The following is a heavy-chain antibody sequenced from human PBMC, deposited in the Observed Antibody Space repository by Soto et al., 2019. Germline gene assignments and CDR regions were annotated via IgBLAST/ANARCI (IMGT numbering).Heavy chain of an antibody. J-gene: IGHJ4*02. V-gene: IGHV1-69*08. D-gene: IGHD6-19*01. CDR2: IIPILGIA. CDR1: GGTFSSYT. CDR3: ARDPWVAVAY. Sequence: QVQLVQSGAEVKKPGSSVKVSCKASGGTFSSYTISWVRQAPGQGLEWMGRIIPILGIANYAQRFQGRVTISADNSTSTAYMELSSLRSEDTAVYYWARDPWVAVAYWGQGTLVTVSS.